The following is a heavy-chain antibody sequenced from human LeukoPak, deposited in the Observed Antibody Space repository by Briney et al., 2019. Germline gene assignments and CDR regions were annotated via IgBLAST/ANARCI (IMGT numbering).Heavy chain of an antibody. CDR1: GYTFTSYY. CDR3: ARAGGYGLDY. CDR2: IIPILGIA. D-gene: IGHD5-18*01. V-gene: IGHV1-69*04. Sequence: SVKVSCKASGYTFTSYYMHWVRQAPGQGLEWMGRIIPILGIANYAQKFQGRVTITADKSTSTAYMELSSLRSEDTAVYYCARAGGYGLDYWGQGTLVTVSS. J-gene: IGHJ4*02.